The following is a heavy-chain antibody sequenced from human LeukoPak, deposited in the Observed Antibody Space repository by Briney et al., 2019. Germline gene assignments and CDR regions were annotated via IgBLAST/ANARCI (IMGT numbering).Heavy chain of an antibody. CDR2: INWYGDST. V-gene: IGHV3-20*04. J-gene: IGHJ4*02. D-gene: IGHD3-3*01. CDR1: GFTPDDYG. Sequence: GGSLRLSCAASGFTPDDYGMSWARQAPGKGLEWGSGINWYGDSTGYAASVKGRFTISRDNAKNSLYLQMSSLRAEDTALYYCARDLGQFLEWLSKPSYFDYWGQGTLVTVSS. CDR3: ARDLGQFLEWLSKPSYFDY.